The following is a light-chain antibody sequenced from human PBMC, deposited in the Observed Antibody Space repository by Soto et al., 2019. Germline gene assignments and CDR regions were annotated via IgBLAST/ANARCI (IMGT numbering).Light chain of an antibody. CDR2: DVT. Sequence: QSALTQPRSVSGSPGQSVTISCTGTSSDVGNHNYVSWYQQHPGKAPKLMIFDVTERPSGVPDRFSGSKSGNTASLTISGLQAGDEADYYCCSYAGTYTLVFGGGTKLTVL. J-gene: IGLJ2*01. CDR1: SSDVGNHNY. CDR3: CSYAGTYTLV. V-gene: IGLV2-11*01.